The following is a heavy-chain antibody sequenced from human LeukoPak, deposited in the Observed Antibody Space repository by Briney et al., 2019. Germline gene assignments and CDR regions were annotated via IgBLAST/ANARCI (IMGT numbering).Heavy chain of an antibody. CDR2: ISGSGNST. D-gene: IGHD2-15*01. CDR3: ARDPVVVVAATMNYFDY. V-gene: IGHV3-23*01. J-gene: IGHJ4*02. Sequence: GGSLRLSCAASGFTFSDYAMNWVRQAPGKGLYWVSTISGSGNSTYYADSVKGRFTISRDNSKNSLYLQMNSLRDEDTAVYYCARDPVVVVAATMNYFDYWGQGTLVTVSS. CDR1: GFTFSDYA.